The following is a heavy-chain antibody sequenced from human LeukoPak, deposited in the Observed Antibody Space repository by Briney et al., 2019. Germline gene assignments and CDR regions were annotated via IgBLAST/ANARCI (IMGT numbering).Heavy chain of an antibody. CDR3: ARWGCSSTSCYREYSWFDP. D-gene: IGHD2-2*02. CDR1: GYTFTSYG. V-gene: IGHV1-18*01. J-gene: IGHJ5*02. CDR2: ISAYNGDT. Sequence: ASVKVSCKASGYTFTSYGISWVRQAPGQGLEWMGWISAYNGDTNYAQKLQGRVTMTTDTSTSTAYMELRSLRSDDTAVYYCARWGCSSTSCYREYSWFDPWGQGTLVTVSS.